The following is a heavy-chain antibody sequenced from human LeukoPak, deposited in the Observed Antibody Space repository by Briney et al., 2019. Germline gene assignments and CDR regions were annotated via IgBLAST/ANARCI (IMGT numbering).Heavy chain of an antibody. CDR2: IYYSGST. CDR1: GGSISSGGYY. V-gene: IGHV4-31*03. J-gene: IGHJ6*02. D-gene: IGHD2-2*01. CDR3: ARDTAAAALNGVDV. Sequence: SETLSLTCTVSGGSISSGGYYWSWIRQHPGKGLEWIGYIYYSGSTYYNPSLKSRVTISVDTSKNQFSLKLSSVTAADTAVYYCARDTAAAALNGVDVWGQGTTVTVSS.